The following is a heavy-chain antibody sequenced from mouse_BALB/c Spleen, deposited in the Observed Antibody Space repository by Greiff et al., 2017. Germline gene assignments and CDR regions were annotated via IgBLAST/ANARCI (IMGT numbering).Heavy chain of an antibody. D-gene: IGHD2-1*01. CDR1: GYTFTSYW. Sequence: VKLQESGAELARPGASVKLSCKASGYTFTSYWMQWVKQRPGQGLEWIGAIYPGDGDTRYTQKFKGKATLTADKSSSTAYMQLSSLASEDSAVYYCARSYGSDYWGQGTTLTVSS. CDR3: ARSYGSDY. CDR2: IYPGDGDT. V-gene: IGHV1-87*01. J-gene: IGHJ2*01.